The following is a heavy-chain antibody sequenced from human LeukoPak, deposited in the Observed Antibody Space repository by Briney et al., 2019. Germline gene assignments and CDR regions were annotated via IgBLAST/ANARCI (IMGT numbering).Heavy chain of an antibody. CDR2: ISTSSSYI. CDR3: ARDQDWNDRGGLDY. J-gene: IGHJ4*02. Sequence: PGGSLRLSCAASGFTFSTYSMNWVRQAPGKGLEWVSFISTSSSYIYYADSVKGRFTISRDNSKNSLYLQMNNLRAEDTAVYYCARDQDWNDRGGLDYWGQGTLVTVSS. CDR1: GFTFSTYS. D-gene: IGHD1-1*01. V-gene: IGHV3-21*01.